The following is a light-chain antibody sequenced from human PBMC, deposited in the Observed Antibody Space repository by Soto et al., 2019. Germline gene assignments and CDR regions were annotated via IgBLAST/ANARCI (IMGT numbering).Light chain of an antibody. Sequence: QSALTQPASVSGSPGQSVTISCTGTSSDVGGYIYVSWYQQHPGKAPKLMICEVSNRPSGVSNRFSGSKSGNTASLTISGLQAEDEADYYCSSYTSSSTYVFGTGTKLTVL. CDR2: EVS. CDR3: SSYTSSSTYV. V-gene: IGLV2-14*01. CDR1: SSDVGGYIY. J-gene: IGLJ1*01.